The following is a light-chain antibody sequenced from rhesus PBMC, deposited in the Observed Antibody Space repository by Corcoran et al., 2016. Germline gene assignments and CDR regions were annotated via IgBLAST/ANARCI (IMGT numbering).Light chain of an antibody. Sequence: DIQMTQSPSSLSASVGDTVTITCQASQGISKYLAWYQQKPGKAPKILIYDASTLLSGVPSRFSGSGSGTEYTLTISSLQPEDFSTYFCQQHNSYPLTFGGGTKVELK. V-gene: IGKV1-25*01. J-gene: IGKJ4*01. CDR3: QQHNSYPLT. CDR1: QGISKY. CDR2: DAS.